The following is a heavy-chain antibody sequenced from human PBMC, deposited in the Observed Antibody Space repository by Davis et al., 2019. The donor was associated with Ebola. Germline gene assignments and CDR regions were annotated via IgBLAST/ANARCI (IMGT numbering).Heavy chain of an antibody. D-gene: IGHD6-19*01. Sequence: PGGSLRLSCAASGFTFSSYGMHWVLHAPGKGLEWVTVISYHGSYKYYADSVKGRFTISRDNSKNTLYLQMNSLRAEDTAVYYCARGAVDQWLVQYYYGMDVWGQGTTVTVSS. CDR1: GFTFSSYG. V-gene: IGHV3-30*03. CDR3: ARGAVDQWLVQYYYGMDV. J-gene: IGHJ6*02. CDR2: ISYHGSYK.